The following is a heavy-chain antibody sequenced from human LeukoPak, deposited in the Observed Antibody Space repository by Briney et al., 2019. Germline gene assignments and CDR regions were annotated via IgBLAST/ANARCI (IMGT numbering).Heavy chain of an antibody. D-gene: IGHD5-12*01. CDR1: GYTFTSYD. V-gene: IGHV1-8*01. J-gene: IGHJ4*02. CDR3: AGSMVATSNFDY. Sequence: ASVKVSCKASGYTFTSYDINWVRQATGQGLEWMGWMNPNSGNTGYAQKFQGRVTMTRNTSISTAYMELSSLRSEDTAVYYCAGSMVATSNFDYWGQGTLVTVSS. CDR2: MNPNSGNT.